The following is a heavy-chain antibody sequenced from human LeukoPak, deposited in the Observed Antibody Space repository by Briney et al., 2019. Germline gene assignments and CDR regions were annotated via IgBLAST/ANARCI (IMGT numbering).Heavy chain of an antibody. D-gene: IGHD5-24*01. V-gene: IGHV3-74*01. CDR1: GFTFDDYA. CDR3: ARDRWAFDY. J-gene: IGHJ4*02. Sequence: PGRSLRLSCAASGFTFDDYAMHWVRQAPGKGLVWVSCINSDGSSPSYADSVKGRFTISRDNAKNTLSLQMNSLRAEDTAVYYCARDRWAFDYWGQGTLVTVSS. CDR2: INSDGSSP.